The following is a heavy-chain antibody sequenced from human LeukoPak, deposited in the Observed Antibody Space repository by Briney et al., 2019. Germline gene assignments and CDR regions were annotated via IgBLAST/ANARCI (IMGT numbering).Heavy chain of an antibody. CDR2: ISYDGSHK. V-gene: IGHV3-30*04. CDR3: AKDQWWFGESNAFDV. J-gene: IGHJ3*01. CDR1: AFTFSRYA. D-gene: IGHD3-10*01. Sequence: GGSLRLSCAASAFTFSRYAMHWVRQAPGKGLECVTLISYDGSHKDYADSVKGRFTISRDNSKNTLYLQMTSLRAEDTAVYYCAKDQWWFGESNAFDVWGQGTVVTVSS.